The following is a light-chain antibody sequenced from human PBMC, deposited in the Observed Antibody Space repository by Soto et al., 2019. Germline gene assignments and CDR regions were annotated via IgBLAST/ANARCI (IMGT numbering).Light chain of an antibody. CDR2: DAS. J-gene: IGKJ5*01. Sequence: EIVLTQSPAPLSLSPGERATLSCRSSQSVSSYLAWYQQKPGQAPRLLIYDASNRATGIPARLSGSGSGTDFTLTISSLEPEDFAVYYCQQRSNWPLITFGQGTRLEIK. V-gene: IGKV3-11*01. CDR1: QSVSSY. CDR3: QQRSNWPLIT.